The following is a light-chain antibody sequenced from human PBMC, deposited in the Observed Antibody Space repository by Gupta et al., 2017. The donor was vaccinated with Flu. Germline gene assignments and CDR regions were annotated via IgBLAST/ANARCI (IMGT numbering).Light chain of an antibody. V-gene: IGLV2-14*01. J-gene: IGLJ2*01. CDR3: SAYTSSNTLV. CDR1: SSDAGTYNF. Sequence: ALTQPASVSGSPGQSLTISCTGTSSDAGTYNFVFWYQQHPGRAPKLMISEVSNRPSGVSYRFSGSKAGNTASLTISGLQDEDEADYYCSAYTSSNTLVFGGGTRVTVL. CDR2: EVS.